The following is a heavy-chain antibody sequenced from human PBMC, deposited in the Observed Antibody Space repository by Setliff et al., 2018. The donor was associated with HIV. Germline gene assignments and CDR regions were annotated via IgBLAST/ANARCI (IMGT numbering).Heavy chain of an antibody. V-gene: IGHV4-59*01. CDR3: SXXSRLHPFDP. CDR2: IYYTGIP. J-gene: IGHJ5*02. CDR1: GTSIXXXX. D-gene: IGHD2-15*01. Sequence: SETLSLTCTVSGTSIXXXXXXGIRQTPGKGLQWIGLIYYTGIPTXXPSLEGXITMSVDRSKNKFSLKLTSVTXADTAXXYCSXXSRLHPFDPWGQGVLVTVSS.